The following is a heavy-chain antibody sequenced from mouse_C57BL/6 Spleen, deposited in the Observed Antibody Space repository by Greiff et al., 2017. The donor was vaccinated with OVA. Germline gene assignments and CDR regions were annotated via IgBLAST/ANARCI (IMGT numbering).Heavy chain of an antibody. D-gene: IGHD1-1*01. J-gene: IGHJ2*01. CDR3: ARYITVVAFDY. CDR2: IRNKANGYTT. V-gene: IGHV7-3*01. Sequence: EVKLVESGGGLVQPGGSLSLSCAASGFTFTDYYMSWVRQPPGKALEWLGFIRNKANGYTTEYSASVKGRFTISRDKSQTILYLQMNALRAEDSATYYCARYITVVAFDYWGQGTTLTVSS. CDR1: GFTFTDYY.